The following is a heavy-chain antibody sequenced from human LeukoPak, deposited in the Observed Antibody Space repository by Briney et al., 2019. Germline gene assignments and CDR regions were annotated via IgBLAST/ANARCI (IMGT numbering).Heavy chain of an antibody. D-gene: IGHD3-10*01. CDR2: INHSGST. Sequence: KPSETLSLTCAVYGGSFSGYYWSWIRQPPGKGLEWIGGINHSGSTNYNPSLKSRVTISVDTSKNQFSLKLSFVTAADTAVYYCAGYYDGGSRPNGMDVWGQGTTVTVSS. CDR1: GGSFSGYY. CDR3: AGYYDGGSRPNGMDV. V-gene: IGHV4-34*01. J-gene: IGHJ6*02.